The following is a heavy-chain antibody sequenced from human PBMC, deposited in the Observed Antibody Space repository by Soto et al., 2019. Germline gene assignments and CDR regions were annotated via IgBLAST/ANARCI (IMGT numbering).Heavy chain of an antibody. CDR3: ARLYYYDSSGYYPPPWFDP. J-gene: IGHJ5*02. CDR1: GYSFTSYW. V-gene: IGHV5-51*01. D-gene: IGHD3-22*01. CDR2: IYPGDSDT. Sequence: ESLKISCKGSGYSFTSYWIGWVRQMPGKGLEWMGIIYPGDSDTRYSPSFQGQVTISADKSISTAYLQWSSLKASDTAMYYCARLYYYDSSGYYPPPWFDPWGQGTLVTVSS.